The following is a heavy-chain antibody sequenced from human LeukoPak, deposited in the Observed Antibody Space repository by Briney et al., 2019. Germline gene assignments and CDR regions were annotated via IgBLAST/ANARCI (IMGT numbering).Heavy chain of an antibody. V-gene: IGHV4-61*02. Sequence: PSQTLSLTCTVSGDSISRNSHYWFWIRQSAGKGLEWIGRLNPSGNINYSPSLKSRLTMSLDPSENKLSLKLSSVTAADTAVYYCARGRPSGDFFDYWGQGALVTVSS. CDR3: ARGRPSGDFFDY. CDR1: GDSISRNSHY. D-gene: IGHD4-17*01. J-gene: IGHJ4*02. CDR2: LNPSGNI.